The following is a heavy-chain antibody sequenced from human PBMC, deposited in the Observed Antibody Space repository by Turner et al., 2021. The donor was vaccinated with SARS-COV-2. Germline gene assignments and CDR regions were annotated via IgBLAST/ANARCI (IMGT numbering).Heavy chain of an antibody. Sequence: EVQLVESGGRLVQPGGSLGPSCAASGFTCRSYWMSWGRQAAGKGLEWVANIMQDGSQKDYVDSVKGRVTISRDNAKNSLYLQMNSLRAEDTAVYYCARDQHGSTLYFYDYYGMDVWGQGTTVTVSS. V-gene: IGHV3-7*01. CDR3: ARDQHGSTLYFYDYYGMDV. J-gene: IGHJ6*02. CDR2: IMQDGSQK. CDR1: GFTCRSYW. D-gene: IGHD3-16*01.